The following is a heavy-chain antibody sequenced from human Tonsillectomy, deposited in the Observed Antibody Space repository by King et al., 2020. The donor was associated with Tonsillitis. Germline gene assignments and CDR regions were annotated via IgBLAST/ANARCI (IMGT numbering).Heavy chain of an antibody. CDR1: GFSFSNYA. Sequence: HVQLVESGGGVVQPGRSLRLSCAASGFSFSNYAMHWVRQAPGKGLEWVAVVSYDGSNQHYTDSVKGRFTISRDNSKNTLYLQMNSLRAEDTAVYYCARDWFYGSGSYYVYYYFGMDVWGQGTTVTVSS. V-gene: IGHV3-30-3*01. CDR2: VSYDGSNQ. J-gene: IGHJ6*02. CDR3: ARDWFYGSGSYYVYYYFGMDV. D-gene: IGHD3-10*01.